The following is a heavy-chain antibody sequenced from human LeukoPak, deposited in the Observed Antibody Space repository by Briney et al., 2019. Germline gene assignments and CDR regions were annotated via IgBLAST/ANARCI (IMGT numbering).Heavy chain of an antibody. CDR3: VRGDNRDY. J-gene: IGHJ4*02. V-gene: IGHV3-21*01. CDR1: GFSFSTST. D-gene: IGHD1-14*01. CDR2: IGKTSRDL. Sequence: GGALRLSCAASGFSFSTSTMNGVGQARGKGMEWTSSIGKTSRDLYYADSVRGRFTISRDNAKNSLFLLMNSLRVEDTSVYYCVRGDNRDYWGQGTLVTVSS.